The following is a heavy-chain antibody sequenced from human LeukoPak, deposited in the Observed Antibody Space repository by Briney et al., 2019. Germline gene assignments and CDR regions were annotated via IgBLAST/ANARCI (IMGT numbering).Heavy chain of an antibody. Sequence: SETLSLTCAVSGGSISSGGYSWSWIRQPPGKGLEWIGYIYHSGSTYYNPSLKSRVTMSVDTSKNQFSLKLSSVTAADTAVYYCARMVAAAGTTFDYWGQGTLVTVSS. J-gene: IGHJ4*02. CDR2: IYHSGST. CDR3: ARMVAAAGTTFDY. D-gene: IGHD6-13*01. CDR1: GGSISSGGYS. V-gene: IGHV4-30-2*01.